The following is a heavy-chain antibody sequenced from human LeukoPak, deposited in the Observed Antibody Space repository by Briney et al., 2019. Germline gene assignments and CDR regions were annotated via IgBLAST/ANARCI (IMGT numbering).Heavy chain of an antibody. CDR2: IKQDGSEK. V-gene: IGHV3-7*01. Sequence: GGSLRLSCAASGFTFSSYWMSWVRQAPGKGLEWVATIKQDGSEKYYVDSVKGRFTISRDNAKNSLYLQMNSLRVEDTAVYYCARAGKPGYYFAYWGQGTLVTVSS. D-gene: IGHD1-14*01. CDR1: GFTFSSYW. CDR3: ARAGKPGYYFAY. J-gene: IGHJ4*02.